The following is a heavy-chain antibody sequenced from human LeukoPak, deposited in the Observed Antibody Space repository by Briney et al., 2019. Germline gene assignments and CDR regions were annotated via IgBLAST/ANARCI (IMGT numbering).Heavy chain of an antibody. CDR1: GGTFSSYA. Sequence: ASVKVSCKASGGTFSSYAISWVRQAPGQGLEWMGGIIPSFGTANYAQKFQGRVTITTDESTSTAYMELSSLRSEDTAVYYCARAKGLVAATPVYWGQGTPVTVSS. CDR3: ARAKGLVAATPVY. D-gene: IGHD2-15*01. V-gene: IGHV1-69*05. CDR2: IIPSFGTA. J-gene: IGHJ4*02.